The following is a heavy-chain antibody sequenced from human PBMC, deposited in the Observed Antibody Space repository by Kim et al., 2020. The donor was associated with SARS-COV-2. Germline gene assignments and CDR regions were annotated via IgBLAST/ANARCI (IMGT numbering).Heavy chain of an antibody. D-gene: IGHD2-2*01. V-gene: IGHV4-34*01. CDR1: GGSFSGYY. Sequence: SETLSLTCAVYGGSFSGYYWSWIRQPPGKGLEWMGEINHSGSTNYNPSLKSRVTISVDTSKKQFSLKLSSVTAADTAVYYCARGVGYCSSTSCRRFNWFDAWGQRTLVTVSS. CDR3: ARGVGYCSSTSCRRFNWFDA. J-gene: IGHJ5*02. CDR2: INHSGST.